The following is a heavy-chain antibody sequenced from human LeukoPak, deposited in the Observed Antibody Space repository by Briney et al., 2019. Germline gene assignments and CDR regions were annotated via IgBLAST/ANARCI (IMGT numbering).Heavy chain of an antibody. D-gene: IGHD3-9*01. Sequence: SETLSLTCTVSGGPISSNNWWSWVRLPPGKGLEWIGEIYHSGNTNYNPSLKSRVTISGDKSNNQFSLRLTSVTAADTAVYYCARARNEILAGYYSFDYWGQGILVTVSP. CDR2: IYHSGNT. V-gene: IGHV4-4*02. CDR1: GGPISSNNW. J-gene: IGHJ4*02. CDR3: ARARNEILAGYYSFDY.